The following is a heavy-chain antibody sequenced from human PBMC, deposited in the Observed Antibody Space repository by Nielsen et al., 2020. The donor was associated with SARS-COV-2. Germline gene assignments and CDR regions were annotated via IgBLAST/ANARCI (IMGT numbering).Heavy chain of an antibody. CDR3: ARKRLGGGHYYYYYYMDV. Sequence: SETLSLTCTVSGGSISSSSYYWGWIRQPPGKGLEWIGSIYYSGSTYYNPSLKSRVTISVDTSKNQFSLKLSSVTAADTAVYYCARKRLGGGHYYYYYYMDVWGKGTTVTVSS. D-gene: IGHD3-16*01. V-gene: IGHV4-39*01. J-gene: IGHJ6*03. CDR1: GGSISSSSYY. CDR2: IYYSGST.